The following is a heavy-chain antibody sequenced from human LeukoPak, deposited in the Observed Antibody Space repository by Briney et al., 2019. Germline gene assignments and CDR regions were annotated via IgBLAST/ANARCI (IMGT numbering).Heavy chain of an antibody. CDR2: IYYSGST. V-gene: IGHV4-59*12. D-gene: IGHD3/OR15-3a*01. CDR1: GGSISSYY. CDR3: ARDFGLNYFDY. J-gene: IGHJ4*02. Sequence: PSETLSLTCTVSGGSISSYYWSWIRQPPGKGLEWIGYIYYSGSTNYNPSLKSRVTISVDTSKNQFSLKLSSVTAADTAVYYCARDFGLNYFDYWGQGTLVTVSS.